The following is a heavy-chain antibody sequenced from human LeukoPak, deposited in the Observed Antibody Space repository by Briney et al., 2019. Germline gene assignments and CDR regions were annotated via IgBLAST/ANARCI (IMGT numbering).Heavy chain of an antibody. D-gene: IGHD3-9*01. V-gene: IGHV3-48*01. J-gene: IGHJ5*02. CDR1: GFTFSSYS. CDR2: ISSSSSTI. Sequence: PGGSLRLSCAASGFTFSSYSMNWVRQAPGKGLEWVSYISSSSSTIYYADSVKGRFTISRDNAKNLLYLQMNSLRAEDTAVYYCARALRYFDWLSTSPEYNWFDPWGQGTLVTVSS. CDR3: ARALRYFDWLSTSPEYNWFDP.